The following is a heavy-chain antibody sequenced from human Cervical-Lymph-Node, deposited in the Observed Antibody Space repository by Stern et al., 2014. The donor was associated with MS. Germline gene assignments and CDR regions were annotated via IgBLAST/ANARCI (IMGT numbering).Heavy chain of an antibody. D-gene: IGHD3-16*02. CDR2: INPSGST. CDR1: GGSFSGYY. CDR3: ARGKGDYVWGSYRYLSHFDY. Sequence: QVQLQQWGAGLLKPSETLSLTCAVYGGSFSGYYWSWIRQPPGKGLEWIGEINPSGSTNYTPSLKSRVTISVDTSKNQFSLKLSSVTAADTAVYYCARGKGDYVWGSYRYLSHFDYWGQGTLVTVSS. V-gene: IGHV4-34*01. J-gene: IGHJ4*02.